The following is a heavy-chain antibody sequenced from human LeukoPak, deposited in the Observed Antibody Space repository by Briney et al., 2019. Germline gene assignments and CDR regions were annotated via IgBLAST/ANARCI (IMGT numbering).Heavy chain of an antibody. V-gene: IGHV3-23*01. CDR1: GFTFSSYS. J-gene: IGHJ3*02. CDR3: ARETRALWFGELSQAFDI. D-gene: IGHD3-10*01. CDR2: ISGSGDST. Sequence: GGSLRLSCAASGFTFSSYSMNWVRQAPGKGLEWVSSISGSGDSTYYADSVKGRFTISRDNSKNTLYLQMNSLRAEDTAVYYCARETRALWFGELSQAFDIWGQGTMVTVSS.